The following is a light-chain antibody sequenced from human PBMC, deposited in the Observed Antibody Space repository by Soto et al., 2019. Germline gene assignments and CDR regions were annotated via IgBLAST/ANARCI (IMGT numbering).Light chain of an antibody. CDR2: ASS. Sequence: VVTQYPGTLSLSPGERASLSAGTSQRISGTFLAWYQQKPGQSPRLFIYASSTRATGIPDRFSCGGSGTDFTLTITRLEPEDFAVYYCRQYVSSPPTFGQGTKVDIK. CDR1: QRISGTF. V-gene: IGKV3-20*01. J-gene: IGKJ1*01. CDR3: RQYVSSPPT.